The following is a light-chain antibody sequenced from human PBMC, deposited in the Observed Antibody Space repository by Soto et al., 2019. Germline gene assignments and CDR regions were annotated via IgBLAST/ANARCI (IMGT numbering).Light chain of an antibody. CDR2: DVS. V-gene: IGLV2-14*01. Sequence: QSALTQPASVSGSPGQSIAISCTGTSSDVGGYNYVSWYQQHPGKAPKLMIYDVSNRPSGVSNRFSGSKSGNTASLTISGLQAEDEADYYCSSYISSSFFYVFGTGTKVTVL. CDR3: SSYISSSFFYV. J-gene: IGLJ1*01. CDR1: SSDVGGYNY.